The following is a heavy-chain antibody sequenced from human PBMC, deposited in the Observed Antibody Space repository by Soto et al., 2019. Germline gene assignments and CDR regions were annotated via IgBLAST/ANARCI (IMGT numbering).Heavy chain of an antibody. CDR1: GYTFTHYY. Sequence: KVYCKGSGYTFTHYYMHWVRQAPGQGLEWMGVIHYSGATPTYAQQFQGRVTLARDTSPSTVYVELSSLTSEDTAVYYCARGGPDLPTIGSSHYRGQGTL. V-gene: IGHV1-46*01. D-gene: IGHD3-16*01. CDR2: IHYSGATP. CDR3: ARGGPDLPTIGSSHY. J-gene: IGHJ4*02.